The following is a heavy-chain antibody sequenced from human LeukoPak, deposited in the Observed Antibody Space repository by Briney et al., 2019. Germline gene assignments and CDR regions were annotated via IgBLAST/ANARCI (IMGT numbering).Heavy chain of an antibody. V-gene: IGHV3-53*01. CDR3: ARGHNWNDRGAFDI. CDR1: EFTVSSNY. Sequence: GGSLRLSCAASEFTVSSNYMSWVRQAPGKGLEWVSSIYSGGSTYYADSVKGRFTISRDSSENTLYLQMNSLRAEDTAVYYCARGHNWNDRGAFDIWGQGTMVTVSS. CDR2: IYSGGST. D-gene: IGHD1-1*01. J-gene: IGHJ3*02.